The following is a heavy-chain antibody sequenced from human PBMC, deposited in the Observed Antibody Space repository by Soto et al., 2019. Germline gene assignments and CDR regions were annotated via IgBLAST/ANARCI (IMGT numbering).Heavy chain of an antibody. CDR1: GFTFSSYS. D-gene: IGHD6-6*01. J-gene: IGHJ6*03. Sequence: GGSLRLSCAASGFTFSSYSMNWVRQAPGKGLEWVSYISSSSSTIYYADSVKGRFTISRDNAKNSLYLQMNSLRAEDTAVYYCARDAKAGGYSSSSPSSLGWYYYYYMDVWGKGTTVTVSS. CDR2: ISSSSSTI. CDR3: ARDAKAGGYSSSSPSSLGWYYYYYMDV. V-gene: IGHV3-48*01.